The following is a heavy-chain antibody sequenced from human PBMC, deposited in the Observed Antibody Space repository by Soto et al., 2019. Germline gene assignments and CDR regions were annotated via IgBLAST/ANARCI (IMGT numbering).Heavy chain of an antibody. CDR3: ARATGYYDFWSGYYSWFDP. CDR1: GGSISSGDYY. CDR2: IYYSGST. J-gene: IGHJ5*02. D-gene: IGHD3-3*01. V-gene: IGHV4-30-4*01. Sequence: QVQLQESGPGLVKPSQTLSLTCTVSGGSISSGDYYWSWIRQPPGKGLEWIGYIYYSGSTYYNQSLKSRVTISVDTSKNQFSLKLSSVTAADTAVYYCARATGYYDFWSGYYSWFDPWGQGTLVTVSS.